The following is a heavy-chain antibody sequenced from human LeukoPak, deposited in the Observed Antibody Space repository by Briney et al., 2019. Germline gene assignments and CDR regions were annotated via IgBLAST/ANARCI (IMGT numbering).Heavy chain of an antibody. CDR3: ARDYGPYPGCSWFDP. CDR2: INCNGGGT. Sequence: ASVTVSCTASGYTFTGYYIHWVRQAPGQGLEWMGRINCNGGGTSYAQKFQGRVTMTRDTSISTAYMELDRLTSDDTAVYYCARDYGPYPGCSWFDPWGQGTLVTVSS. J-gene: IGHJ5*02. V-gene: IGHV1-2*06. D-gene: IGHD2-21*01. CDR1: GYTFTGYY.